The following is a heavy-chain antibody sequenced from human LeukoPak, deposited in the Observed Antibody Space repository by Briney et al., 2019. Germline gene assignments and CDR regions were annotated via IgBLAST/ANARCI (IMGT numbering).Heavy chain of an antibody. D-gene: IGHD3-10*01. Sequence: GGSLRLSCAASGFTFSSYWMSWVRQAPGEGLEWVANIKQDGSEKYYVDSVKGRFTISRDNAKNSLYLQMNSLRAEDTAVYYCARLRKGYGSGSYYFDYWGQGTLVTVSS. CDR2: IKQDGSEK. CDR3: ARLRKGYGSGSYYFDY. CDR1: GFTFSSYW. J-gene: IGHJ4*02. V-gene: IGHV3-7*01.